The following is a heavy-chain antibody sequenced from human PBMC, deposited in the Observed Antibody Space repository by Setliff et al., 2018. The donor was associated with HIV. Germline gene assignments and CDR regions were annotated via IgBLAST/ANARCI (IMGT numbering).Heavy chain of an antibody. CDR1: GGSLSGDY. V-gene: IGHV4-4*09. CDR2: IHTRGSI. CDR3: VRHPREEPQRNYKFDS. D-gene: IGHD1-7*01. Sequence: SETLSLTCTVSGGSLSGDYWSWIRQSPGKGLEWIGYIHTRGSINYTPSLKTRATVSLDTSKNQFFLRLTSVTAADTAIYYCVRHPREEPQRNYKFDSWGQGMLVTV. J-gene: IGHJ4*02.